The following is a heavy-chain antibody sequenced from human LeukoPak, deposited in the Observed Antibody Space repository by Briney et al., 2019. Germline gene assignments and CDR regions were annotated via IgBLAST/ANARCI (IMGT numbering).Heavy chain of an antibody. CDR1: GFTFSSYA. J-gene: IGHJ4*02. CDR3: ARDPESGYHYFDY. D-gene: IGHD3-3*01. CDR2: ISGSGGST. V-gene: IGHV3-23*01. Sequence: PGGSLRLSCAASGFTFSSYAMSWVRQAPGKGLEWVSAISGSGGSTYYADSVKGRFTISKDNAKNSLFLQMNSLRAEDTAVYYCARDPESGYHYFDYWGQGTLVTVS.